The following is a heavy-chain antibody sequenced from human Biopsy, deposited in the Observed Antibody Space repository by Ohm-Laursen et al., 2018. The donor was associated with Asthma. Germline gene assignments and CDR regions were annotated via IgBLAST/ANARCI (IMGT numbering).Heavy chain of an antibody. Sequence: LRLSCAAFGFTFSIYDIHWVRQAPGKGLEWVAVISYDGGNKFYGDSVKGRFTLFRDNSRNTLYLQMNSLRVEDTAIYYCARTHERWTSIQDDALDIWGQGTMVSVSS. CDR1: GFTFSIYD. D-gene: IGHD4-23*01. V-gene: IGHV3-30*03. J-gene: IGHJ3*02. CDR2: ISYDGGNK. CDR3: ARTHERWTSIQDDALDI.